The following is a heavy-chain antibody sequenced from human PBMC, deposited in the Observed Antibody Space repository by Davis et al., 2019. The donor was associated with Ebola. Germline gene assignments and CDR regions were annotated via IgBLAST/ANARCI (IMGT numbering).Heavy chain of an antibody. D-gene: IGHD7-27*01. V-gene: IGHV4-39*01. Sequence: PSETLSLTCSVSGGSISSINHHWGWIRQSPGQRLEWLGNIFYTGTTYYSPSLKSRVSISIDKSKNQFSLRLTSVIAADTAVYYCASQTGDGGNLHGTPDYFDYWGQGLLATVSS. J-gene: IGHJ4*02. CDR1: GGSISSINHH. CDR2: IFYTGTT. CDR3: ASQTGDGGNLHGTPDYFDY.